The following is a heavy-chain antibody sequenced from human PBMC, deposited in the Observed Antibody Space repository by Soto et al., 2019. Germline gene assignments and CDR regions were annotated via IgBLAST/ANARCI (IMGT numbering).Heavy chain of an antibody. CDR2: ISWDRGTI. Sequence: GGSLRLSCTAPGFTFDDYAMHWVRQAPGKGLEWVSGISWDRGTIGYADSVKGRFTIYRDNAKNSLYLQMNSLRAEDTALYYCAPTLTIAAAFHHWGQGTLVTVSS. J-gene: IGHJ1*01. D-gene: IGHD6-13*01. CDR3: APTLTIAAAFHH. V-gene: IGHV3-9*01. CDR1: GFTFDDYA.